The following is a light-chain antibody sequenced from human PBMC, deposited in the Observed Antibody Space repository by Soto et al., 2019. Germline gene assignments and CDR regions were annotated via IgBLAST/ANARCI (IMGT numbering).Light chain of an antibody. CDR3: QQLFDSPIT. V-gene: IGKV1-9*01. J-gene: IGKJ5*01. Sequence: DIQLTQSPSFLSPSLGESVTITCRASQVVSTSLAWYQQKPGKAPKLLIYAASTLESGVPSRFSGSVSGTEFSLTITSLQPDDFATYYCQQLFDSPITFGQGTRLEIK. CDR1: QVVSTS. CDR2: AAS.